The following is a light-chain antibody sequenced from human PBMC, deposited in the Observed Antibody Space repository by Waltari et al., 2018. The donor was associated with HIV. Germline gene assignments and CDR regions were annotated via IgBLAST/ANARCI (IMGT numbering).Light chain of an antibody. CDR2: RDN. CDR3: QIWDSSTVV. Sequence: SYELAQPLSVSVALGQTARITCGGNSIGSKSVDGYQQSPGQAPVLAIYRDNNRPSGIPERFSGSSSGNTATLTISRAQAGDESDYYCQIWDSSTVVFGGGTKLTVL. CDR1: SIGSKS. J-gene: IGLJ2*01. V-gene: IGLV3-9*01.